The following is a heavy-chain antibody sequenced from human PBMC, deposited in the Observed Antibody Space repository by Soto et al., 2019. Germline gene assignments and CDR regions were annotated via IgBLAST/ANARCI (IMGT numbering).Heavy chain of an antibody. CDR2: MDPIAGGT. V-gene: IGHV1-2*06. J-gene: IGHJ6*02. D-gene: IGHD2-15*01. CDR1: GYNLCAYC. Sequence: ASVTFSCRSPGYNLCAYCTYWVRQAPVRALEWVGLMDPIAGGTDDEERLRDRCTMTRDTSINTAHMELRRLRSDDTAIYFCARGPAAASRFYAPHGIYVWGPGTTVNVS. CDR3: ARGPAAASRFYAPHGIYV.